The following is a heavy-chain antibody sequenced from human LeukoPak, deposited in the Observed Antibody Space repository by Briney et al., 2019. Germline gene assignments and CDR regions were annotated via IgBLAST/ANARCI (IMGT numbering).Heavy chain of an antibody. J-gene: IGHJ4*02. Sequence: GGSLRLSCAASGFTFNTYGMSWVRQAPGKGLEWVSIISGTGDSTYYADSVKGRFTISRDNSKNTPFLQMHSLRADDTAAYYCASQRGGYWGQGTLVTVSS. CDR2: ISGTGDST. CDR1: GFTFNTYG. CDR3: ASQRGGY. D-gene: IGHD6-25*01. V-gene: IGHV3-23*01.